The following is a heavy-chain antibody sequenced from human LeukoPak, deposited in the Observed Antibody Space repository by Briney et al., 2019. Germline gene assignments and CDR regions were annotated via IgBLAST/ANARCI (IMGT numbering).Heavy chain of an antibody. D-gene: IGHD6-13*01. CDR1: GYTFTGYY. CDR3: ARVVYMGRAAARQYYYYGMDV. J-gene: IGHJ6*02. Sequence: ASVKVSCKASGYTFTGYYMHWVRQAPGQGLEWMGWINPNSGGTNYAQKFQGRVTMTRDTSTSTAYMELRSLRSDDTAVYYCARVVYMGRAAARQYYYYGMDVWGQGTTVTVSS. CDR2: INPNSGGT. V-gene: IGHV1-2*02.